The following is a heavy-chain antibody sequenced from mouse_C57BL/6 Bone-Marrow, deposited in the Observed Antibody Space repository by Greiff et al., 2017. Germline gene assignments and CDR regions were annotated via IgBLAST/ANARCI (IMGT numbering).Heavy chain of an antibody. D-gene: IGHD1-1*01. CDR3: ARRGYYYGSSYGEYYFDY. V-gene: IGHV1-76*01. Sequence: VQLQQSGAELVRPGASVKLSCKASGYTFTDYYINWVKQRPGQGLEWIARIYPGSGNTYYNEKFKGKATLTAEKSSSTAYMQLSSLTSEDSAVYFCARRGYYYGSSYGEYYFDYWGQGTTLTVSS. CDR2: IYPGSGNT. J-gene: IGHJ2*01. CDR1: GYTFTDYY.